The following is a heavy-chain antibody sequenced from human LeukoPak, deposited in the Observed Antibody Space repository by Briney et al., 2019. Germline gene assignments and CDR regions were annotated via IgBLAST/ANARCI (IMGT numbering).Heavy chain of an antibody. J-gene: IGHJ4*02. CDR2: FFAVGTFT. CDR1: GFTFSSYA. Sequence: GSLRHSRTPPGFTFSSYAMSSVPQGPRKGRWCGSGFFAVGTFTYYADSVKGRFPISRDNSRNTLYLQMNSLRADDTAVYYCAKDLDYTTYGYYFDYWGQGTLVTVSS. D-gene: IGHD4-11*01. V-gene: IGHV3-23*01. CDR3: AKDLDYTTYGYYFDY.